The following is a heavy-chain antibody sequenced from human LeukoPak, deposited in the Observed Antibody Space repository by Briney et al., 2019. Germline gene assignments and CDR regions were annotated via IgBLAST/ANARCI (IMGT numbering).Heavy chain of an antibody. CDR2: IYYTGSP. V-gene: IGHV4-39*01. CDR3: ARHSPYSDPWYFDY. J-gene: IGHJ4*02. D-gene: IGHD6-13*01. CDR1: GVSISSTSYS. Sequence: NSSETLSLTCTVSGVSISSTSYSWGWIRQPPGKGLEWIGNIYYTGSPYYDPSLKIRVTISVDTSKNQFSLKLSSVTAADTAVYYCARHSPYSDPWYFDYWGQGTLVTVSS.